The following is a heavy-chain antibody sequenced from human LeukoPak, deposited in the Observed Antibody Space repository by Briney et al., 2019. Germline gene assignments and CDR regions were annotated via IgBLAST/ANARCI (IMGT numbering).Heavy chain of an antibody. J-gene: IGHJ4*02. CDR3: ARSPGGIFDY. CDR2: ISWNSGSI. CDR1: GFTFDDYA. Sequence: GGSLRPSCAASGFTFDDYAMHWVRQAPGKGLEWVSGISWNSGSIGYADSVKGRFTISRDNAKNSLYLQMNSLRAEDTAVYYCARSPGGIFDYWGQGTLVTVSS. D-gene: IGHD3-16*01. V-gene: IGHV3-9*01.